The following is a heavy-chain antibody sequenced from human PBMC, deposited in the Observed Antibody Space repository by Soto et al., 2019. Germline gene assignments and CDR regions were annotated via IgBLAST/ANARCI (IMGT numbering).Heavy chain of an antibody. Sequence: GGSLRLSCTASGFTFGDYAMSWVRQAPGKGLEWVGFIRSKAYGGTTEYAASVKGRFTISRDDSKSIAYLQMNSLKTEDTAVYYCTRHRGYSYGADAFDIWGQGTMVTV. D-gene: IGHD5-18*01. J-gene: IGHJ3*02. V-gene: IGHV3-49*04. CDR2: IRSKAYGGTT. CDR3: TRHRGYSYGADAFDI. CDR1: GFTFGDYA.